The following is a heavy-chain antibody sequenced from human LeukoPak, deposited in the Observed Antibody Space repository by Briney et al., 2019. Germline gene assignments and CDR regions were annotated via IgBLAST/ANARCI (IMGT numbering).Heavy chain of an antibody. Sequence: GGSLRLSCAASGFTFSSYSMNWVRQAPGKGLEWVSSISSSSSYIYYADSVKGRFTISRDNAKNSLYLQMNSLRAEGTAVYYCARDIDYGGPFDAFDIWGQGTMVTVSS. J-gene: IGHJ3*02. CDR2: ISSSSSYI. D-gene: IGHD4-23*01. CDR1: GFTFSSYS. V-gene: IGHV3-21*01. CDR3: ARDIDYGGPFDAFDI.